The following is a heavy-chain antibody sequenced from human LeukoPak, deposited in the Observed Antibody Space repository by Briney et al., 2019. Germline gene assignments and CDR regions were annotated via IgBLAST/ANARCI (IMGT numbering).Heavy chain of an antibody. D-gene: IGHD5-12*01. CDR1: GFTSSSYG. J-gene: IGHJ4*02. CDR3: AKDRYSGYDSYFEY. CDR2: ISYDGSNK. V-gene: IGHV3-30*18. Sequence: GGSLRLSCAASGFTSSSYGMHWVRQAPGKGLEWVAVISYDGSNKYYADSVKGRFTISRDNSKRTLYLQMNSLRAEDTAVYYCAKDRYSGYDSYFEYWGQGTLVTVSS.